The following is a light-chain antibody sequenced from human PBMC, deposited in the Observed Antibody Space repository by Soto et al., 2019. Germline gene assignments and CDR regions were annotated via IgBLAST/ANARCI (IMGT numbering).Light chain of an antibody. J-gene: IGKJ4*01. CDR2: DES. CDR1: QSVSSY. CDR3: QQRSNWPLT. Sequence: EIVLTQSPATLSLSPGERATLSCRASQSVSSYLAWYQQKPGQAPRLLMYDESNRATGIPARFSGSGSGTDFTLTIISLEPEDFAVYYCQQRSNWPLTFGGGTKVEIK. V-gene: IGKV3-11*01.